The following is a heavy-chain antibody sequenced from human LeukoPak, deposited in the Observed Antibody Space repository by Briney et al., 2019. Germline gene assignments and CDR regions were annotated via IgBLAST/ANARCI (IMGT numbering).Heavy chain of an antibody. CDR3: ARVPDSGSAIDY. V-gene: IGHV3-74*01. D-gene: IGHD1-26*01. Sequence: GRSLRLSCAASGFTFSGYWMHWVRQAPGKGLVWVSRIDNDGSGIAYADFAEGRFTSSRDNAKNTLYLQMNSLRAEDTAVYYCARVPDSGSAIDYWGQGTLVTVSS. J-gene: IGHJ4*02. CDR2: IDNDGSGI. CDR1: GFTFSGYW.